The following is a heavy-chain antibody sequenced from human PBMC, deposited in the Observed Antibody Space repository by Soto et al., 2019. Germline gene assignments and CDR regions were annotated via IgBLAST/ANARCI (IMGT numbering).Heavy chain of an antibody. V-gene: IGHV3-7*01. CDR1: GFTFSYYW. CDR3: ARDPRSSDY. D-gene: IGHD6-6*01. Sequence: GGSLRLSCEVSGFTFSYYWMSWIRQAPGKGLEWVATISRDESEKYYVDSTKGRFTISRDNAKNLLYLQMDSLRVEDTALYYCARDPRSSDYWGLGTLVTVSS. CDR2: ISRDESEK. J-gene: IGHJ4*02.